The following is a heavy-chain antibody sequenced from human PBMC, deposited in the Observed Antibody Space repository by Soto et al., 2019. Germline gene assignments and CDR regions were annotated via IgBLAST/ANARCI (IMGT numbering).Heavy chain of an antibody. V-gene: IGHV3-30*07. CDR2: ISSDGGKT. D-gene: IGHD3-22*01. Sequence: PGGSLRLSCFASGFTFSSYAMHWVRQSPGKGLEWVSLISSDGGKTLYADSVKGRFTISRDNSKNTLYLQMSSLGAEVTAVYYCAKDLGIVVADIDYWGQGTLVTVSS. CDR3: AKDLGIVVADIDY. J-gene: IGHJ4*02. CDR1: GFTFSSYA.